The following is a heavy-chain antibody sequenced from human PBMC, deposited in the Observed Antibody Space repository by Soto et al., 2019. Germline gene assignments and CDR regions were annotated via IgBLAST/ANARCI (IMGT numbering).Heavy chain of an antibody. V-gene: IGHV4-59*01. CDR2: IYYSGST. CDR1: GGSISSYY. Sequence: QVQLQESGPGLVKLSETLSLTCTVSGGSISSYYWSWIRQPPGKGLEWIGYIYYSGSTNYNPSLKSRVTISVDTSKNQFSLKLSSVTAADTAVYYCARSYCGGDCYSSWFDPWGQGTLVTVSS. D-gene: IGHD2-21*02. J-gene: IGHJ5*02. CDR3: ARSYCGGDCYSSWFDP.